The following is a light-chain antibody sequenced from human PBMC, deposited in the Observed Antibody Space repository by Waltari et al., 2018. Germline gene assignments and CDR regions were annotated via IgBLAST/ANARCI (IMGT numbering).Light chain of an antibody. J-gene: IGKJ1*01. CDR3: QQYNNWSRT. CDR1: LTVSSK. CDR2: GAS. V-gene: IGKV3-15*01. Sequence: EIVMTQSPATLSVSPGERATLSCRASLTVSSKLAWYQQKPGQAPRLLIYGASTRATGVPARFSGSGSGTEFTLTICSLQSEDFAVYYCQQYNNWSRTFGQGTKVEIK.